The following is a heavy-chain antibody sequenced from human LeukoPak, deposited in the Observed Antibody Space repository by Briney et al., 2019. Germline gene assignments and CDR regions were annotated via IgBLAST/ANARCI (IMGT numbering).Heavy chain of an antibody. CDR1: GFTFRNYV. Sequence: GGSLRLSCAASGFTFRNYVIHWVRQAPGKGLEWVAVISYDGSNKYYADSVKGRFTISRDNSKNTLYLQMNSLRAEDTAVYYCARDGGSSSWYSYWGQGTLVTVSS. V-gene: IGHV3-30-3*01. CDR3: ARDGGSSSWYSY. J-gene: IGHJ4*02. D-gene: IGHD6-13*01. CDR2: ISYDGSNK.